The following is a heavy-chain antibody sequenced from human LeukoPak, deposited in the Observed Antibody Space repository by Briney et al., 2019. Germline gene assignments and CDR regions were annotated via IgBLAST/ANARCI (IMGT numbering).Heavy chain of an antibody. CDR1: GGSISSGSYY. CDR3: ARDSFNGWFDY. CDR2: IYTSGST. D-gene: IGHD2-8*01. V-gene: IGHV4-61*02. Sequence: SETLSLTSTVSGGSISSGSYYWSWIRQPAGKGLEWIGRIYTSGSTNYNPSLKSRVTISVDTSKNQFSLKLSSVTAADTAVYYCARDSFNGWFDYWGQGTLVTVSS. J-gene: IGHJ4*02.